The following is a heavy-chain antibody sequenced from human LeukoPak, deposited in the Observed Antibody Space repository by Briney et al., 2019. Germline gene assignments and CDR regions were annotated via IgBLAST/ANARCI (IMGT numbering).Heavy chain of an antibody. Sequence: SETLSLTCAVYGGSFSGYYWSWIRQPPGKGLEWIGEINHSGSTYYNPSLKSRVTISVDTSKNQFSLKLSSVTAADTAVYYCAREKVRSWRVDAFDIWGQGTMVTVSS. J-gene: IGHJ3*02. D-gene: IGHD3-10*01. V-gene: IGHV4-34*01. CDR3: AREKVRSWRVDAFDI. CDR2: INHSGST. CDR1: GGSFSGYY.